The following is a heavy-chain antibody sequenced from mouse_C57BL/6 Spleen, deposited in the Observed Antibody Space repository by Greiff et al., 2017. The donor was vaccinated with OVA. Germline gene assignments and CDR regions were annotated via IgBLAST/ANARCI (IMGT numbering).Heavy chain of an antibody. CDR3: VKDYDGRSWFAY. J-gene: IGHJ3*01. D-gene: IGHD2-4*01. Sequence: VQLQQSGPELVKPGASVKMSCKASGFTFTDYNMHWVKQSHGKSLEWIGFINPNNGGTSYNQKFKGQVTLTVNKSSSTAYMELRSLTSEDSAVYYCVKDYDGRSWFAYWGQGTLVTVSA. V-gene: IGHV1-22*01. CDR1: GFTFTDYN. CDR2: INPNNGGT.